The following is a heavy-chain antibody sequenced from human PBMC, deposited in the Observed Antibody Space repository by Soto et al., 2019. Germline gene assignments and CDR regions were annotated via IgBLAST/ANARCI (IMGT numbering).Heavy chain of an antibody. Sequence: ASVKVSCKASGGTFSSYTISWVRQAPGQGLEWMGRIIPILGIANYAQKLQGRVTITADKSTSTAYMELSSLRSEDTAVYYCATQPAPGAFDIWGQGTMVTVSS. V-gene: IGHV1-69*02. CDR3: ATQPAPGAFDI. CDR2: IIPILGIA. J-gene: IGHJ3*02. CDR1: GGTFSSYT.